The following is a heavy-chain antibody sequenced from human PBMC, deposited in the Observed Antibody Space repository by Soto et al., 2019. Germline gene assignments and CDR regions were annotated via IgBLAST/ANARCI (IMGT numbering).Heavy chain of an antibody. D-gene: IGHD1-7*01. CDR2: INPSGGST. Sequence: ASVKVSCKASGYTFTSYYMHWVRQAPGQGLEWMGIINPSGGSTSCAQKFQGRVTMTRDTSTSTVYMELSSLRSEDTAVYYCARDPPLGGWNLTLGGDYWGQGTLVTVSS. V-gene: IGHV1-46*01. J-gene: IGHJ4*02. CDR3: ARDPPLGGWNLTLGGDY. CDR1: GYTFTSYY.